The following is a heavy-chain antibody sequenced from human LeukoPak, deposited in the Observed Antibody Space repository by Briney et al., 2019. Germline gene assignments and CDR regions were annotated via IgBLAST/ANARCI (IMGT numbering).Heavy chain of an antibody. Sequence: SQTLSLTCAISGDSVSSNSAAWNWIRQSPSRGLEWLGRTYYRSKWNKNYAASVKSRITINPDTSKNQFSLQLNSATPEDTAVYYCARAVAGTEGWFNSWGQGTLVTVSS. CDR3: ARAVAGTEGWFNS. V-gene: IGHV6-1*01. CDR2: TYYRSKWNK. CDR1: GDSVSSNSAA. J-gene: IGHJ5*01. D-gene: IGHD1-1*01.